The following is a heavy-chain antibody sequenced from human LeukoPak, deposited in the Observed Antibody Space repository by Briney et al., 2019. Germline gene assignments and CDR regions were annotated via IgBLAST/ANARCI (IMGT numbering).Heavy chain of an antibody. J-gene: IGHJ3*02. D-gene: IGHD6-19*01. CDR3: ARDRAVAGTDAFDI. V-gene: IGHV1-69*13. CDR1: GGTFSSYA. CDR2: IIPIFGTA. Sequence: SVKVSCKASGGTFSSYAISWVRQAPGQGLEWMGGIIPIFGTANYAQKFQGRVTITADESTSTVYMELSSLRSEDTAVYYCARDRAVAGTDAFDIWGQGTMVTVSS.